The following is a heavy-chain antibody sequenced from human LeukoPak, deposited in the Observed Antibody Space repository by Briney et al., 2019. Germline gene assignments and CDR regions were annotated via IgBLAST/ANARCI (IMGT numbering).Heavy chain of an antibody. CDR1: GFTFSSYA. Sequence: GGSLRLSCAASGFTFSSYAMSWVRQAPGKGLEWVSAISGSGGSTYYADSVKGRFTISRDNSKNTLYLQMNSLRAEDTAVYYCAKDQASYYYGSGSYQAYWGQGTLVTVSS. J-gene: IGHJ4*02. D-gene: IGHD3-10*01. CDR3: AKDQASYYYGSGSYQAY. CDR2: ISGSGGST. V-gene: IGHV3-23*01.